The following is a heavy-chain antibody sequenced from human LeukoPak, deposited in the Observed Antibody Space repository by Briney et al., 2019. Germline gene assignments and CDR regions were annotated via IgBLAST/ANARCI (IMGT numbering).Heavy chain of an antibody. V-gene: IGHV4-4*07. J-gene: IGHJ4*02. Sequence: PSETLSLTCTVSGGSISSYYWSWIRQPAGKGLEWIGRIYNSGSTNYNSSLKSRVTMSVGTSKNQFSLKVSSVTAADTAVYYCARSIGSSAINYWGQGTLVTVSS. D-gene: IGHD6-6*01. CDR3: ARSIGSSAINY. CDR2: IYNSGST. CDR1: GGSISSYY.